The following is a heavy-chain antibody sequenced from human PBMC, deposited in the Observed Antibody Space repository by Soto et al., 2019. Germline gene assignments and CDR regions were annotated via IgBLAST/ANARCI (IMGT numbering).Heavy chain of an antibody. CDR2: ISYDGSNK. CDR3: ARDHYSNSLWYGMDV. Sequence: QVQLVESGGGVVQPGRSLRLSCAASGFTFSSYAMHWVRQAPGKGLEWVAVISYDGSNKYYADSVQGRFTISRDNSKNTLYLQMNSLRAEDTAVYYCARDHYSNSLWYGMDVWGQGTTVTVSS. D-gene: IGHD4-4*01. CDR1: GFTFSSYA. J-gene: IGHJ6*02. V-gene: IGHV3-30-3*01.